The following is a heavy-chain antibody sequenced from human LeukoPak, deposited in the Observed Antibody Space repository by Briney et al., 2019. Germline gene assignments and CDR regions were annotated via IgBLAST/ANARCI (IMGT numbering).Heavy chain of an antibody. CDR2: INHSGST. J-gene: IGHJ4*02. Sequence: SETLSLTCAVYGGSFSGYYWSWIRQPPGKGLEWIGEINHSGSTNYNPSLKSRVTISVDTSKNQFSLKLSSVTAADTAVYYCARNGGFLTGFFDYWGQGTLVTVSS. D-gene: IGHD3-9*01. CDR3: ARNGGFLTGFFDY. V-gene: IGHV4-34*01. CDR1: GGSFSGYY.